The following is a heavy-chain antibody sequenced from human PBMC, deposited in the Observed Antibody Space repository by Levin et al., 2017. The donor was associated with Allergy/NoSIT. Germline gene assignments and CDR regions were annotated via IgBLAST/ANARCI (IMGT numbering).Heavy chain of an antibody. CDR3: GRWGLRGGMDV. D-gene: IGHD7-27*01. CDR2: ITSSSNYI. V-gene: IGHV3-21*01. J-gene: IGHJ6*02. Sequence: GGSLRLSCAASGFTFNTYSMNWVRQAPGKGLDWVASITSSSNYIYYGDSVKGRFTISRDNAKNSLDLQMNSLRAEDTAVYYCGRWGLRGGMDVWGQGTTVTVSS. CDR1: GFTFNTYS.